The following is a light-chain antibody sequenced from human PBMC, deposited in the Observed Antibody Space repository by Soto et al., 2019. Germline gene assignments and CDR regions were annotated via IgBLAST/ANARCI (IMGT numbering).Light chain of an antibody. CDR3: AAWDDSLNGVV. CDR1: SSNIGSNT. V-gene: IGLV1-44*01. CDR2: SNN. J-gene: IGLJ2*01. Sequence: QSVLTQPPSASGTPGQRGTMSCSGSSSNIGSNTVNWYQQLPGTAPKLLIYSNNQRPSWVPDGFSGSKSGTSASLAISGLQSEDEADYYCAAWDDSLNGVVFGGGTKVTVL.